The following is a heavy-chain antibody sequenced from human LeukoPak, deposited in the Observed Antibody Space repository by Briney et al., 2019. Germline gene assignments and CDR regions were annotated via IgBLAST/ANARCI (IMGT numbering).Heavy chain of an antibody. CDR2: IYNSGST. CDR3: ARENSNSWYLDY. Sequence: SETLSLTCTVSGGSISTYYWSWIRQPPGKGREGIGYIYNSGSTNYNPSLKSRVTISVDTSKNQFSLKLSSVTAADTAVYYCARENSNSWYLDYWGQGTLVTVSS. J-gene: IGHJ4*02. V-gene: IGHV4-59*01. D-gene: IGHD6-13*01. CDR1: GGSISTYY.